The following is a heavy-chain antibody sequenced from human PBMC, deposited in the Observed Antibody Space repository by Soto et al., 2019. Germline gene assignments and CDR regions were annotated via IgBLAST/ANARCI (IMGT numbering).Heavy chain of an antibody. CDR1: GGTISSGGYS. CDR3: ARSGGAAAENAFDI. CDR2: IYHSGST. D-gene: IGHD6-13*01. V-gene: IGHV4-30-2*01. J-gene: IGHJ3*02. Sequence: SETLSLTCAVSGGTISSGGYSWSWIRQPPGKGLEWIGYIYHSGSTYYSPSLKSRVTISVDRSKNQFSLKLSSVTAADTAVYYCARSGGAAAENAFDIWGQGTMVTVSS.